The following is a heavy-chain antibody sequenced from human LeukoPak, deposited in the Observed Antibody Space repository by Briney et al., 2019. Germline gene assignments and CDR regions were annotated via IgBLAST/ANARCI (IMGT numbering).Heavy chain of an antibody. J-gene: IGHJ3*02. V-gene: IGHV1-69*04. D-gene: IGHD1-26*01. CDR3: ARDRIVGPMESAFDI. Sequence: ASVKVSCKASGGTFSSYAISWVRQAPGQGLEWMGRIIPMYDIKDYAQKFQGRVTITADKSTSTAYMELSSLTSEDTAVYYCARDRIVGPMESAFDIWGQGTMVTVSP. CDR2: IIPMYDIK. CDR1: GGTFSSYA.